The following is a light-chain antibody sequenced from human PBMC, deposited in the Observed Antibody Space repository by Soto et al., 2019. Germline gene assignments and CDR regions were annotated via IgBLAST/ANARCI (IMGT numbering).Light chain of an antibody. CDR3: QQINGYPRL. V-gene: IGKV1-9*01. J-gene: IGKJ4*02. CDR2: AAS. Sequence: DIQVTQAPSFLSASVRDRVTITCRASQGISSYLAWYQQKPGKAPRLLIYAASTLQSGVPSRFSGSGSGTEFTLTIRSLQPEDFATYYCQQINGYPRLLGGGTKVDIK. CDR1: QGISSY.